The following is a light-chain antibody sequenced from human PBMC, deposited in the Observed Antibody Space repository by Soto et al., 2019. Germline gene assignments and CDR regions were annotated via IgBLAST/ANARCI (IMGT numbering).Light chain of an antibody. CDR2: DAS. V-gene: IGKV3-11*01. CDR3: RQRSTGT. J-gene: IGKJ3*01. CDR1: QSVSSY. Sequence: EIVLTQSPATLSLSPGERATLSCRASQSVSSYLAWYQQKPGQAPRLLIYDASNRATGIPARFSGSGSGTDFTLTISTLEPEDFAVYYCRQRSTGTFGPGTKVDIK.